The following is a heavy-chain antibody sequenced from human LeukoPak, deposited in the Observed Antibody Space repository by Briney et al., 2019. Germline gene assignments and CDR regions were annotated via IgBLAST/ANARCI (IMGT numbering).Heavy chain of an antibody. CDR3: TTTVYNSLKGYYNRFED. CDR1: GFIFGDYG. D-gene: IGHD3-9*01. Sequence: GGSLRLSCTASGFIFGDYGMTWVRQAPGKGPEWGGFIRSKIYGGTTEYDASVKGRFTISRDDSKSIAYLQMNSLKTEDTAVYYCTTTVYNSLKGYYNRFEDWGQGTLLTVSS. J-gene: IGHJ4*02. CDR2: IRSKIYGGTT. V-gene: IGHV3-49*04.